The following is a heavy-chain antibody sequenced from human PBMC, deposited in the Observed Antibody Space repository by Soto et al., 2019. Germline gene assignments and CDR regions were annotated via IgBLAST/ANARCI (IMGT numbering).Heavy chain of an antibody. CDR1: GFTFRDYS. CDR3: ERDYYIWGRLPDY. J-gene: IGHJ4*02. D-gene: IGHD3-10*02. Sequence: QVQLVESGGDMVQPGRSLRLSCVASGFTFRDYSMHWVRQAPGKGLEWLAVISYDGSTKYYADSVKGRFTVSRDNSKNTLYLQMDSLRAEDTAVYFCERDYYIWGRLPDYWGEGTLVTVSS. CDR2: ISYDGSTK. V-gene: IGHV3-30-3*01.